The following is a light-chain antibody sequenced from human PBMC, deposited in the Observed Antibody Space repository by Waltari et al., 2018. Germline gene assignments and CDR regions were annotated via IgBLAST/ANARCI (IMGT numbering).Light chain of an antibody. CDR1: SSNIGSTS. V-gene: IGLV1-44*01. Sequence: QSVLTQPPSASGTPGQPVSISCSGSSSNIGSTSVNWYQQVPGTAPKLLIYSDNQRPSGVPDRFSGSKSGTSASLAISGLQSEDEAYYYCATWDDSLNGLFGGGTKLTVL. CDR3: ATWDDSLNGL. CDR2: SDN. J-gene: IGLJ2*01.